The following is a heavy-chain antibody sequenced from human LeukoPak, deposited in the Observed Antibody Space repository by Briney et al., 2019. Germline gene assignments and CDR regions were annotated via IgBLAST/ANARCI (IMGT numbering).Heavy chain of an antibody. CDR1: GFTFSDYY. D-gene: IGHD2-21*01. Sequence: GGSLRLSCAASGFTFSDYYMSWIRQAPGKGLEWISYISSGSSTINYADSVKGRFTISRDNAKNSLYLQMNSLRAEDTAVYYCATHPRSGGVGYFDLWGRGTLVTVSS. V-gene: IGHV3-11*01. J-gene: IGHJ2*01. CDR2: ISSGSSTI. CDR3: ATHPRSGGVGYFDL.